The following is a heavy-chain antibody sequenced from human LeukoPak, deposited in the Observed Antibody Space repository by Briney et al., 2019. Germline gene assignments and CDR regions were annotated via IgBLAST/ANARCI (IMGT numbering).Heavy chain of an antibody. CDR1: GFTFSDYA. V-gene: IGHV3-30-3*01. J-gene: IGHJ6*02. Sequence: GGSLRLSCAASGFTFSDYAMHWVRQAPGKGLEWVAVISYDGSNKYYADSVKGRFTISRDNSKNTLYLQMNSLRAEDTAVYYCVRDHTYGLGYYYYGMDVWGQGTTVTVSS. CDR2: ISYDGSNK. CDR3: VRDHTYGLGYYYYGMDV. D-gene: IGHD5-18*01.